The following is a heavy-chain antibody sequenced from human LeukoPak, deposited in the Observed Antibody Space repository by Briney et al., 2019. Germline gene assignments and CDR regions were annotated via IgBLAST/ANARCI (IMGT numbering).Heavy chain of an antibody. CDR1: GFTFSSYS. Sequence: GGSLRLSCAASGFTFSSYSMNWVRQAPGKGLEWVSYITSGGSTIYYADSVKGRFTISRDNAKNSLYLQMNSLRAEDTAVYYCARERRHYDFWRGSFDYWGQGTLVTVSS. D-gene: IGHD3-3*01. V-gene: IGHV3-48*01. CDR2: ITSGGSTI. CDR3: ARERRHYDFWRGSFDY. J-gene: IGHJ4*02.